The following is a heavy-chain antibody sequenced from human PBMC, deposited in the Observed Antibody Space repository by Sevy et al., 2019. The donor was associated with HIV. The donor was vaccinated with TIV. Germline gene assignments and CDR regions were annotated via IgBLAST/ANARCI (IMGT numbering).Heavy chain of an antibody. CDR3: ARLMGLSSGRGNYFDY. CDR1: GYTFTGYY. CDR2: INPNSGGT. V-gene: IGHV1-2*02. D-gene: IGHD6-19*01. Sequence: ASVKVSCKASGYTFTGYYMHWVRQAPGQGLEWMGWINPNSGGTNYAQKFQGRVTRTRDTSIRTAYMELSRLRSDDTAGYYCARLMGLSSGRGNYFDYWGQGTLVTVSS. J-gene: IGHJ4*02.